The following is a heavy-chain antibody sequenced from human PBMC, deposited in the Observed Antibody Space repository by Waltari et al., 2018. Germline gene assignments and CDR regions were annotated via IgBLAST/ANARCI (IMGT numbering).Heavy chain of an antibody. D-gene: IGHD5-18*01. CDR1: GYTFTSYG. CDR3: ARDSRWDTAMVPGELAY. V-gene: IGHV1-18*01. J-gene: IGHJ4*02. Sequence: QVQLVQSGAEVKKPGASVKVSCKASGYTFTSYGISWVRQAPGQGLEWMGWISAYNGDTNYAQKLQGRVTMTTDTSTSTAYMELRSLRSDDTAVFYCARDSRWDTAMVPGELAYWGQGTLVTVSS. CDR2: ISAYNGDT.